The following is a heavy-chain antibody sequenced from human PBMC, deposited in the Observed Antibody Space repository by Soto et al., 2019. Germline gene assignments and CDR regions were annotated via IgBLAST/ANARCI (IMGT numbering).Heavy chain of an antibody. V-gene: IGHV4-31*03. D-gene: IGHD4-17*01. Sequence: QVQLQESGPGLVKPSQTLSLTCTVSGGSISSGGYYWSWIRQHPGKGLEWIGYIYYSGSTYYNPTLKSRVTISVDTYKNQFSLKLSSVTAADTAVYYCARSVSDYGEYTFDYWGQGTLVTASS. J-gene: IGHJ4*02. CDR3: ARSVSDYGEYTFDY. CDR1: GGSISSGGYY. CDR2: IYYSGST.